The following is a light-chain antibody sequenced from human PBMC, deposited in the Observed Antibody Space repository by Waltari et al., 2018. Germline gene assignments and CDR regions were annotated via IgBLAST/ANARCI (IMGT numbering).Light chain of an antibody. J-gene: IGKJ1*01. CDR1: QSVGRF. Sequence: ELGWTQSPGTLSLSPGERATLACRSSQSVGRFLAWYQQKPGQAPRLLIYQASNRATGIPDRFSGSGSGTDFSLTISRLEPEDFAVYYCQNHERLPATFGQGTKVEI. V-gene: IGKV3-20*01. CDR2: QAS. CDR3: QNHERLPAT.